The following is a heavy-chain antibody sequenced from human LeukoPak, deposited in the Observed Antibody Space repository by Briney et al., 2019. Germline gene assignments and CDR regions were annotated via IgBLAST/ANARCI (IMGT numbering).Heavy chain of an antibody. CDR2: IWYDGSNK. J-gene: IGHJ4*02. D-gene: IGHD6-19*01. CDR3: ARGYSRGWSGVDY. CDR1: GFAFSSYG. V-gene: IGHV3-33*01. Sequence: PGGSLRLSCAASGFAFSSYGMHWVRQAPGKGLEWVAVIWYDGSNKYYADSVKGRFTISRDNSKNTLYLQMNSLRAEDTAVYYCARGYSRGWSGVDYWGQGTLVTVSS.